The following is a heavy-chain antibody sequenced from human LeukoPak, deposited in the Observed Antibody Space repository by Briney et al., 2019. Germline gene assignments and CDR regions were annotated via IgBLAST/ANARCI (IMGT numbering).Heavy chain of an antibody. V-gene: IGHV4-59*02. J-gene: IGHJ5*01. CDR1: GGSVTTYY. Sequence: SETLSLTCTVSGGSVTTYYWSWIRQPPGKGLEWIGYIYNRGSTSNNPSLKSRVSLSLDLSKKQFSLNLTSVTAADTAVYYCARGVPSITTFGVVIPAWFDSWGQGTLVTVSS. D-gene: IGHD3-3*01. CDR3: ARGVPSITTFGVVIPAWFDS. CDR2: IYNRGST.